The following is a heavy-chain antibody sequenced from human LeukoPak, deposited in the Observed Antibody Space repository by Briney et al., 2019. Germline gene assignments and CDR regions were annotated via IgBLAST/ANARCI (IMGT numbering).Heavy chain of an antibody. CDR3: ARDPVLLWFGAFSTFYYMDV. V-gene: IGHV1-2*02. CDR2: INPNSGGT. J-gene: IGHJ6*03. D-gene: IGHD3-10*01. Sequence: GASVKVSCKASGYTFTGYYMHWVRQAPGQGLEWMGWINPNSGGTNYAQKFQGRVTMTRDTSISTAYMELSRLRSDDTAVYYCARDPVLLWFGAFSTFYYMDVWGKGTTVTISS. CDR1: GYTFTGYY.